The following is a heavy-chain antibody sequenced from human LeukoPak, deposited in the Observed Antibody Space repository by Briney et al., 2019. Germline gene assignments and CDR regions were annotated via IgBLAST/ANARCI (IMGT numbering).Heavy chain of an antibody. D-gene: IGHD3-16*01. CDR2: ISGSGAGT. Sequence: GGSLRLSCAASGFPFRSFAMSWVRQTRGKGLEWVATISGSGAGTYYPDSTRGRFTISRDNVKHALYLQINNLRAEDTAVYFCAKSLDVVMEAVGTTFDSWGQGALVTVSS. V-gene: IGHV3-23*01. CDR3: AKSLDVVMEAVGTTFDS. J-gene: IGHJ4*02. CDR1: GFPFRSFA.